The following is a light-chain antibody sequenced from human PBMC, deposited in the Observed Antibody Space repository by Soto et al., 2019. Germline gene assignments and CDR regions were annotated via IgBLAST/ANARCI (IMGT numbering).Light chain of an antibody. J-gene: IGLJ7*01. Sequence: QPVLTQPASVSGSPGQSITISCTGTSSDVGSYNLVSWYQQHPGKAPKLMIFEGSKRPSGVSNRFSGSKSGNTASLTISGLQAEDEADYYCCSYAAGDSAVFGGGTQLTVL. V-gene: IGLV2-23*01. CDR2: EGS. CDR1: SSDVGSYNL. CDR3: CSYAAGDSAV.